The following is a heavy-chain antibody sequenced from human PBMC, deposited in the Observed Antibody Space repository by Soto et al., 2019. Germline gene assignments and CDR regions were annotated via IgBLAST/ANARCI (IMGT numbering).Heavy chain of an antibody. J-gene: IGHJ6*02. Sequence: QVQLVESGGGVVQPGTSLRLSCAASRLTFSIYDMHWVRQAPGKGLGWVALIWSDGSRQYYGDSVKGRFTISRDNSKSTLYLQMNSLRVEDTAVYYCAGEPKGGAYDMDVWGQGTTVTVSS. D-gene: IGHD3-16*01. CDR1: RLTFSIYD. V-gene: IGHV3-33*01. CDR2: IWSDGSRQ. CDR3: AGEPKGGAYDMDV.